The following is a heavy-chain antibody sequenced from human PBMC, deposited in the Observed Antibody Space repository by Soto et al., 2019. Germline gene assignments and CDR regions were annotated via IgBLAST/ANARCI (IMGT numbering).Heavy chain of an antibody. D-gene: IGHD1-26*01. Sequence: SQTLSLTCAITGDSVSSNSAGWSWVRQSPSRGLEWLGRAYYRSKWYYEYAVSVRGRITINPDTSKNQYSLQLNSVTPEDTAVYFCARGEQYSGRIFDYWGQGTLVTVSS. CDR2: AYYRSKWYY. V-gene: IGHV6-1*01. CDR3: ARGEQYSGRIFDY. CDR1: GDSVSSNSAG. J-gene: IGHJ4*01.